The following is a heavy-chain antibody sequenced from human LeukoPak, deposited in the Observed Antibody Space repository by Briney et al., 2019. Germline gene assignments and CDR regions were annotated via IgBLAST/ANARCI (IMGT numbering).Heavy chain of an antibody. CDR3: ARVHGPYPSGSYHY. J-gene: IGHJ4*02. Sequence: IPSETLSLTCSVSGMSITSRHYWGWIRQPPGKGLEWIGSTSHSDSPYYNPSLESRVTISLDTSRNQFSLKLSSVTAADTAVYYCARVHGPYPSGSYHYWGQGTLVTVSS. D-gene: IGHD3-10*01. CDR1: GMSITSRHY. CDR2: TSHSDSP. V-gene: IGHV4-38-2*02.